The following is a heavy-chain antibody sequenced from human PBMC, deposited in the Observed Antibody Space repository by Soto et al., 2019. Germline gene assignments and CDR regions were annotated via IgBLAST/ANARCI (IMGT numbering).Heavy chain of an antibody. V-gene: IGHV4-59*01. J-gene: IGHJ6*02. D-gene: IGHD3-10*01. CDR2: IYYSGST. CDR3: AGSGSSPYYYYYGMDV. Sequence: QVQLQESGPGLVKPSETLSLTCTVSGGSISSYCWSWIRQPPGKGLEWIGYIYYSGSTNYNPSLRSRVTTSVDTSNDQFALKLSSVTAADTAEYYCAGSGSSPYYYYYGMDVWGQGTPVTVSS. CDR1: GGSISSYC.